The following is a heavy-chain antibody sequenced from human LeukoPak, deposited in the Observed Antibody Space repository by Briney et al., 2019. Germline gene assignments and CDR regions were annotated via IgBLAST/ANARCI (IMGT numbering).Heavy chain of an antibody. D-gene: IGHD6-13*01. J-gene: IGHJ6*02. CDR3: ARDSSSWYYYGMDV. V-gene: IGHV3-21*01. CDR1: GFTFSSYS. CDR2: ISSSSSYI. Sequence: GGSLRLPCAASGFTFSSYSMNWVRQAPGKGLEWVSSISSSSSYIYYADSVKGRFTISRDNAKNSLYLQMNSLRAEDTAVYYCARDSSSWYYYGMDVWGQGTTVTVSS.